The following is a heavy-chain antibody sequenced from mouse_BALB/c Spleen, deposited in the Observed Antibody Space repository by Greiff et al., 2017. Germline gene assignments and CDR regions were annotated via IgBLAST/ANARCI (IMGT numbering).Heavy chain of an antibody. CDR2: ISDGGSYT. J-gene: IGHJ4*01. CDR1: GFTFSDYY. V-gene: IGHV5-4*02. Sequence: EVHLVESGGGLVQPGGSRKLSCAASGFTFSDYYMYWVRQTPEKRLEWVATISDGGSYTYYPDSVKGRFTISRDNAKNNLYLQMSSLKSEDTAMYYCARGGAMDYWGQGTSVTVSA. CDR3: ARGGAMDY.